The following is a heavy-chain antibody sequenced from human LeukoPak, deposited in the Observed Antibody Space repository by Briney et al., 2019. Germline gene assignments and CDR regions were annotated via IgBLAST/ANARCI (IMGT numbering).Heavy chain of an antibody. Sequence: GGSLRLSCAASGFTFSTYALNWVRQAPGKGLEWVANINQDGSKKYYVDSVKGRFTISRDNAKNSLYLQMNSLRAEDTAVYYCARDPDILTGIAFDIWGQGTMVTVSS. CDR3: ARDPDILTGIAFDI. D-gene: IGHD3-9*01. CDR2: INQDGSKK. J-gene: IGHJ3*02. CDR1: GFTFSTYA. V-gene: IGHV3-7*05.